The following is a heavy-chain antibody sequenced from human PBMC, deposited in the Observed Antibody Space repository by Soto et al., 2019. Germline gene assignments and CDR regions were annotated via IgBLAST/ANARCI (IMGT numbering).Heavy chain of an antibody. Sequence: ASVKVSCKASGYTFTSYGISWVRQAPGQGLEWMGWISAYNGNTNYAQKLQGRVTMTTDTSTSTAYMELRSLRSDDTAVYYCARDRANGDRYYYYYYMDVWGKGTTVTVSS. CDR1: GYTFTSYG. CDR2: ISAYNGNT. J-gene: IGHJ6*03. V-gene: IGHV1-18*01. CDR3: ARDRANGDRYYYYYYMDV. D-gene: IGHD4-17*01.